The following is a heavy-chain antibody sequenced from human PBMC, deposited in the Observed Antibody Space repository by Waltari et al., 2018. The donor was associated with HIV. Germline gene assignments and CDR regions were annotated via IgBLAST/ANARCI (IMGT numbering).Heavy chain of an antibody. CDR3: TRQGNIGTYFGGHR. CDR2: LWRDGNTG. V-gene: IGHV3-33*01. J-gene: IGHJ4*02. CDR1: GFSLSDYA. Sequence: QLVESGGNVVQPGKSLRLSCVTDGFSLSDYAMSWFRQTPGGGVHGVSLLWRDGNTGFYAPCVGGGFSIARDNTKKSVFLQMRARRADDTGIYFCTRQGNIGTYFGGHRWGRGT. D-gene: IGHD3-10*01.